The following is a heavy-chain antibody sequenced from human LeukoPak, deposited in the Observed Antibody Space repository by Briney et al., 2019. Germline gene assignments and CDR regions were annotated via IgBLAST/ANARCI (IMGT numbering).Heavy chain of an antibody. J-gene: IGHJ3*02. Sequence: PGGSLRLSCAVSGLTISSSGMSWVRQAPGKGLEWVSAISGSGDRTHYADSVRGRFTISRDTSKDTLYLQMNSLRADDTAVYYCARDGFNDRSGDNDGFDMWGQGTMVTVSS. CDR3: ARDGFNDRSGDNDGFDM. D-gene: IGHD1-1*01. V-gene: IGHV3-23*01. CDR2: ISGSGDRT. CDR1: GLTISSSG.